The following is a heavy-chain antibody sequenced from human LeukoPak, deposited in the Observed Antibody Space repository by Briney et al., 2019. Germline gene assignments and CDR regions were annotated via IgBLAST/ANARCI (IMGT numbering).Heavy chain of an antibody. CDR2: SYRSGST. CDR1: GGSISSGSYY. CDR3: ARDTPGIAVAGTDYFDY. V-gene: IGHV4-61*02. D-gene: IGHD6-19*01. Sequence: SETLSLTCTVSGGSISSGSYYWSWIRQPAGKGLEWIGRSYRSGSTNYNPSLKSRVTISVDTSKNQFSLKLSSVTAADTAVYYCARDTPGIAVAGTDYFDYWGQGTLVTVSS. J-gene: IGHJ4*02.